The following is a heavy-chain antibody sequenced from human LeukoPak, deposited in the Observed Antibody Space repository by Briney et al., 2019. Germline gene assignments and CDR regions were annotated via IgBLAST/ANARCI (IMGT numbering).Heavy chain of an antibody. CDR2: FNPEDGET. V-gene: IGHV1-24*01. CDR3: ARGRSHRLQRWFDP. CDR1: GYTLTELS. J-gene: IGHJ5*02. Sequence: ASVKVSCKVSGYTLTELSMHWVRQAPGKGLEWMGGFNPEDGETIYAQRFQGRVTMTEDTSTDTAYMELSSLRSDDTAVYYCARGRSHRLQRWFDPWGQGTLVTVSS. D-gene: IGHD3-16*02.